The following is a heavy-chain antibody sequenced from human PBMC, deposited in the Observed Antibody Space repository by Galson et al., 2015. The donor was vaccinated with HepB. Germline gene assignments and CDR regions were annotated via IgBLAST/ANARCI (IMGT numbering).Heavy chain of an antibody. D-gene: IGHD2-15*01. CDR2: ISSSSDHI. CDR3: VSSADGASLDS. Sequence: SLRLSCAASGFTFRDFTMNWVRQSPGKGLEWVSSISSSSDHIYYADSVRGRVTISRDDARNSLSLELSTLRVEDTGLYFCVSSADGASLDSWGQGTLVTVSS. CDR1: GFTFRDFT. J-gene: IGHJ4*02. V-gene: IGHV3-21*01.